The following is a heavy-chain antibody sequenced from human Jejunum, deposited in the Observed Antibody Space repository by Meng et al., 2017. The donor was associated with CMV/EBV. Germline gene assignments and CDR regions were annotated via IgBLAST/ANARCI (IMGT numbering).Heavy chain of an antibody. CDR1: GDGVSSNRAG. CDR2: TYYRSKWFN. D-gene: IGHD7-27*01. J-gene: IGHJ4*02. Sequence: SGDGVSSNRAGWHWIRQSPSRGLEWLGRTYYRSKWFNDYAGSVKSRITINPDTSRNQFSLQLNSVTPEDTAVYYCARGTWGFLDSWGQGTRVTVSS. CDR3: ARGTWGFLDS. V-gene: IGHV6-1*01.